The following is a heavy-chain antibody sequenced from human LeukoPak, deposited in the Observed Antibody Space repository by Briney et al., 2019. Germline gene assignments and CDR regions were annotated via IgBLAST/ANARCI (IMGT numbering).Heavy chain of an antibody. CDR3: AKDCAGPTIGCFDY. D-gene: IGHD5-12*01. CDR1: GFTFSSYG. V-gene: IGHV3-30*18. J-gene: IGHJ4*02. Sequence: PGGSLRLSCAASGFTFSSYGMHWVRQAPGKGLEWVAVISYDGSNKYYADSVKGRFTISRDNSKNTLYLQMNSLRAEDTAVYYCAKDCAGPTIGCFDYWGQGTLVTVSS. CDR2: ISYDGSNK.